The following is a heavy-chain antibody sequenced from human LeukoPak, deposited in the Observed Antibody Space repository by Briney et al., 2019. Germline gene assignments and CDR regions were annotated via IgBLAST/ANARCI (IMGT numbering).Heavy chain of an antibody. J-gene: IGHJ5*02. CDR2: IRYDGSNK. CDR1: GFAFSNYG. D-gene: IGHD3-22*01. V-gene: IGHV3-30*02. CDR3: AKDYNSRPSNWFDP. Sequence: GGSLRLSCAASGFAFSNYGMHWVRQAPGKGLEWVTFIRYDGSNKYYADSVQGRFTISRDNSKNTVYLQMNSLRTEDTAVYYCAKDYNSRPSNWFDPWGQGTLVTVSS.